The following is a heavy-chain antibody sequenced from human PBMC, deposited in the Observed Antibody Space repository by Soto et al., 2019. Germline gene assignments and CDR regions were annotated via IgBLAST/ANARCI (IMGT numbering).Heavy chain of an antibody. V-gene: IGHV3-23*01. CDR2: ISAGGGST. CDR3: AKPDVSYGGLRYFDL. J-gene: IGHJ2*01. CDR1: GFTFSTYA. Sequence: PGGSLRLSCAASGFTFSTYAMSWVRQAPGKGLEWVSAISAGGGSTYYADSVKGRFTISRDNSKNTLYLQMNSLRAGDTAVYYCAKPDVSYGGLRYFDLWGRGTLVTVSS. D-gene: IGHD5-12*01.